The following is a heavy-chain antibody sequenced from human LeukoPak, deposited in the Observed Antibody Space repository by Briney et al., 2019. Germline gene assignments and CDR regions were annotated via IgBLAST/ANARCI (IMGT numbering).Heavy chain of an antibody. J-gene: IGHJ4*02. V-gene: IGHV3-21*01. Sequence: GGSLRLSCAACGFTFSSYSMNWVRQAPGKGLEWVSSISSSSSYIYYADSVKGRFTISRDNAKNSLYLQMNSLRAEDTAAYYCARDWYYYDSSGFDYWGQGTLVTVSS. D-gene: IGHD3-22*01. CDR1: GFTFSSYS. CDR3: ARDWYYYDSSGFDY. CDR2: ISSSSSYI.